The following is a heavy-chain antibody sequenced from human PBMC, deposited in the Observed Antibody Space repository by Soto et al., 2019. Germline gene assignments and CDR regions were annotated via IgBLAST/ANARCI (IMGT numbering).Heavy chain of an antibody. J-gene: IGHJ4*02. V-gene: IGHV3-30-3*01. CDR1: GFTFSSYA. CDR2: ISYDGSNK. D-gene: IGHD2-15*01. Sequence: GGSLRLSCAASGFTFSSYAMHWVRQAPGKGLEWVAVISYDGSNKYYADSVKGRFTISRDNSKNTLYLQMNSLRAEDTAVYYCARDAVGGTGYYWGQGTLVTVSS. CDR3: ARDAVGGTGYY.